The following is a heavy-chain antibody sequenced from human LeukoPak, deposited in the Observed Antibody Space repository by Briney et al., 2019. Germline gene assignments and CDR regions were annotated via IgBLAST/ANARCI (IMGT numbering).Heavy chain of an antibody. CDR3: ATEAWGSTSSIGY. CDR1: GYTLTELS. D-gene: IGHD2-2*01. V-gene: IGHV1-24*01. CDR2: FDPEDGET. J-gene: IGHJ4*02. Sequence: GASVRVSCKVSGYTLTELSMHWVRQAPGKGLEWTGGFDPEDGETIYAQKSQGRVTMTEDTSTDTAYMELSSLRSEDTAVYYCATEAWGSTSSIGYWGQGTLVTVSS.